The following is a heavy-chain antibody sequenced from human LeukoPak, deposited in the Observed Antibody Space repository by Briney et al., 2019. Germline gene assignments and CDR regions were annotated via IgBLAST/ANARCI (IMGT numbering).Heavy chain of an antibody. CDR3: AIQMTMIVVVPYFDY. D-gene: IGHD3-22*01. Sequence: GGSLRLSCAASGFTFSDYCMTWIRQAPGKGLEWVSSISRSGDTMYYADSVRGRFTMSRDNAKNSLYLQMNSLRAEDTALYYCAIQMTMIVVVPYFDYWGQGTLVTVSS. CDR2: ISRSGDTM. V-gene: IGHV3-11*04. J-gene: IGHJ4*02. CDR1: GFTFSDYC.